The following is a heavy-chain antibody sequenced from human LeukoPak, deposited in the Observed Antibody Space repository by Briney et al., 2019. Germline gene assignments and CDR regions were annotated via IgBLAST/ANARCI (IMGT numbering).Heavy chain of an antibody. V-gene: IGHV4-34*01. D-gene: IGHD3-16*01. CDR1: GGSFSGYY. CDR2: INHSGST. J-gene: IGHJ5*02. Sequence: SETLSLTCAVYGGSFSGYYWSWIRQPPGKGLEWIGEINHSGSTNYNPSLKSRVTISVDTSKNQFSLKLSSVTAADTAFYYCVRDRGLGRGFDPWGQGTMVTVSS. CDR3: VRDRGLGRGFDP.